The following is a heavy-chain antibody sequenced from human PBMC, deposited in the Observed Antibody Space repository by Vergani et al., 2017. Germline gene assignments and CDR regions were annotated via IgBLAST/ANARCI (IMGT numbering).Heavy chain of an antibody. CDR1: GFTFSDYY. CDR3: AGGYCSGGSCYGIYYGMDV. D-gene: IGHD2-15*01. J-gene: IGHJ6*02. V-gene: IGHV3-11*05. CDR2: ISSSSSYT. Sequence: VKLVESGGGLVKPGGSLRLSCAASGFTFSDYYMSWIRQAPGKGLEWVSYISSSSSYTNYADSVKGRFTISRDNAKNSLYLQMNSLRAEDTAVYYCAGGYCSGGSCYGIYYGMDVWGQGP.